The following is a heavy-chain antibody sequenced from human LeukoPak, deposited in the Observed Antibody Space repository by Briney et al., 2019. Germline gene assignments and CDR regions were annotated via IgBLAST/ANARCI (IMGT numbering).Heavy chain of an antibody. CDR3: ARRGLYYYYYMDV. CDR1: GASIDSYY. D-gene: IGHD5-12*01. CDR2: IYYSGTT. Sequence: SETLSLTCTISGASIDSYYWSWIRQPPGKGLEWIGYIYYSGTTNYNPSLKSRVTISVDTSKNQFSLKLSSVTAADTAVYYCARRGLYYYYYMDVWGKGTTVTISS. J-gene: IGHJ6*03. V-gene: IGHV4-59*12.